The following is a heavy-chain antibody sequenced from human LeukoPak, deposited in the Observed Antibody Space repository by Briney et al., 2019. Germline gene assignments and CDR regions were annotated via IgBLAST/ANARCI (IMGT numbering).Heavy chain of an antibody. Sequence: GGSLRLSCAASGFTFSSYSMNWVRQAPGRGLEWVSYISSSSSTIYYADSVKGRFTISRDNAKNSLYLQMNSLRDEDTAVYYCARDPLYCGSTTCYNYYYAVDVWGQGTTVTVSS. CDR2: ISSSSSTI. CDR3: ARDPLYCGSTTCYNYYYAVDV. V-gene: IGHV3-48*02. CDR1: GFTFSSYS. J-gene: IGHJ6*02. D-gene: IGHD2-2*02.